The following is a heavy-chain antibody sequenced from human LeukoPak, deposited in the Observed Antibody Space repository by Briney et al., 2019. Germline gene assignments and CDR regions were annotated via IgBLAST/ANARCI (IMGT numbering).Heavy chain of an antibody. CDR3: ARDLKGWVRGHYYYYMDV. CDR2: IYHSGST. D-gene: IGHD3-10*01. J-gene: IGHJ6*03. CDR1: GSSISSSDW. V-gene: IGHV4-4*02. Sequence: PSETLSLTCAVSGSSISSSDWWSWVRQPPGKGLEWIGEIYHSGSTNYNPSLKSRVTISIDKSNNQFSLNLSSVTAADTAVYYCARDLKGWVRGHYYYYMDVWGKGTTVTISS.